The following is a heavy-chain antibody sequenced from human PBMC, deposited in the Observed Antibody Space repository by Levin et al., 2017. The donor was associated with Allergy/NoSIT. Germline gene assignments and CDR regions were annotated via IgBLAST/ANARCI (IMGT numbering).Heavy chain of an antibody. J-gene: IGHJ4*02. D-gene: IGHD5-18*01. CDR3: ARVDTAMVIDY. CDR1: GYTFTSYY. Sequence: GESLKISCKASGYTFTSYYMHWVRQAPGQGLEWMGIINPSGGSTSYAQKFQGRVTMTRDTSTSTVYMELSSLRSEDTAVYYCARVDTAMVIDYWGQGTLVTVSS. V-gene: IGHV1-46*01. CDR2: INPSGGST.